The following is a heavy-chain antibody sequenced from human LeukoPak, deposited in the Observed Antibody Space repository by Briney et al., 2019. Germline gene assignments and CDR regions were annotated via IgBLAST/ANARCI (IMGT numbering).Heavy chain of an antibody. V-gene: IGHV4-59*12. CDR2: IYYSGST. CDR1: GGSINSYY. D-gene: IGHD2-15*01. J-gene: IGHJ6*03. CDR3: ARQVVAANYYYYYMDV. Sequence: SETLPLNCNVSGGSINSYYWSWIRQPPGKGLEWIGYIYYSGSTNYNPSLKSRVTISVDTSKNQFSLKLSSVTAADTAVYYCARQVVAANYYYYYMDVWGKGTTVTISS.